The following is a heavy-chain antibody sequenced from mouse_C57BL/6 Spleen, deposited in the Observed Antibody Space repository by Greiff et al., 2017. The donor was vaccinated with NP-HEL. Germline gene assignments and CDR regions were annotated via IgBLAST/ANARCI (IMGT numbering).Heavy chain of an antibody. CDR1: GYTFTSYW. D-gene: IGHD1-1*01. J-gene: IGHJ3*01. Sequence: QVQLQQPGAELVKPGASVKMSCKASGYTFTSYWITWVKQRPGQGLEWIGDIYPGSGSTNYNEKFKSKATLTVDTSSSTAYMQLSSLTSEDSAVYYWAREGDYYGSSAWFAYWGQGTLVTVSA. CDR3: AREGDYYGSSAWFAY. V-gene: IGHV1-55*01. CDR2: IYPGSGST.